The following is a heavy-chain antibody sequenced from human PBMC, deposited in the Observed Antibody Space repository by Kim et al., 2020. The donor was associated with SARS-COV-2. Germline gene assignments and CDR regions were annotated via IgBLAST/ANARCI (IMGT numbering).Heavy chain of an antibody. CDR1: GFTFSSYS. D-gene: IGHD4-17*01. CDR2: ISSSSSYI. J-gene: IGHJ4*02. Sequence: GGSLRLSCAASGFTFSSYSMNWVRQAPGKGLEWVSSISSSSSYIYYADSVKGRFTISRDNAKNSLYLQMNSLRAEDTAVYYCASGDDYGDTTGCYWGQGTLVTVSS. V-gene: IGHV3-21*01. CDR3: ASGDDYGDTTGCY.